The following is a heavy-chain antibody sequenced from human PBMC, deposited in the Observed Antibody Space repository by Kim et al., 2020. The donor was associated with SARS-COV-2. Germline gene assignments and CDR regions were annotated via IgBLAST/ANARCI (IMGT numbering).Heavy chain of an antibody. CDR2: TTARGTST. CDR1: GFTFNTYG. CDR3: AKSFGSGIGKFDH. Sequence: GGSLRLSCAASGFTFNTYGMTWVRQGPGKGLEWVSGTTARGTSTYYADSVKGRFTISRDNSKNMVFLQMNSLRAEDTAVYYCAKSFGSGIGKFDHWGQGTLVTVSS. J-gene: IGHJ4*02. D-gene: IGHD1-1*01. V-gene: IGHV3-23*01.